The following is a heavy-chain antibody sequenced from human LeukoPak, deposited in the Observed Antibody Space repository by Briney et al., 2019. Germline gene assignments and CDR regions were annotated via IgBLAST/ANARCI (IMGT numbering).Heavy chain of an antibody. V-gene: IGHV3-23*01. CDR2: ICGSGGST. CDR3: AKTLNWGSKKFDY. CDR1: GFTFSSYA. J-gene: IGHJ4*02. D-gene: IGHD7-27*01. Sequence: GGSLRLSCAASGFTFSSYAMSWVRQAPVKGLEWVSAICGSGGSTYYADSVKGRFTISRDNSKNTLYLQMNSLRAEDTAIYYCAKTLNWGSKKFDYWGQGTLVTVSS.